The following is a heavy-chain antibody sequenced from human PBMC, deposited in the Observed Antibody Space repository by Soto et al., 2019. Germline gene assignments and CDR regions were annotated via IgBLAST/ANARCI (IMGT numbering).Heavy chain of an antibody. CDR3: TRNWDYGLDS. J-gene: IGHJ4*02. CDR1: GFTFNGSA. D-gene: IGHD1-7*01. Sequence: PGGSLRPSCAASGFTFNGSAIHWVRQASGKGLEWVGHIRSKANTYATAYAASVKGRFTISRDDSKNTAYLQMNSLKTEDTGVYYCTRNWDYGLDSWGQGTLVTVSS. V-gene: IGHV3-73*01. CDR2: IRSKANTYAT.